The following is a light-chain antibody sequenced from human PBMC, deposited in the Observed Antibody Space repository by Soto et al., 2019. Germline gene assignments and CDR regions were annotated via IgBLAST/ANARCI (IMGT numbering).Light chain of an antibody. CDR1: SGHSSYA. CDR3: QTWGTGFQF. Sequence: QLVLTQSPSASASLGASVKLTCTLSSGHSSYAIAWHQKQPGKGPRYLMDLNNDGSHTKGDGIPDRFSGSSSGADRYLIISSLQSEDEADYYCQTWGTGFQFFGGGTQLNVL. V-gene: IGLV4-69*01. CDR2: LNNDGSH. J-gene: IGLJ7*01.